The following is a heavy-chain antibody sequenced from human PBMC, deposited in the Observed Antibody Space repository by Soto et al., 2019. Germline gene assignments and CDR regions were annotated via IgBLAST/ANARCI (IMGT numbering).Heavy chain of an antibody. D-gene: IGHD6-13*01. V-gene: IGHV4-31*03. CDR3: ARTYCSSSCSYVYWLDP. Sequence: PSETLSLTCSVSGGSISSGGYYWSWIRQHPGKGLEWIGYISHSGSAYYNPSLKSRGSISVDTSQNRFSLKLNSVTAADTAVYYCARTYCSSSCSYVYWLDPWGQGALVTVSS. J-gene: IGHJ5*02. CDR2: ISHSGSA. CDR1: GGSISSGGYY.